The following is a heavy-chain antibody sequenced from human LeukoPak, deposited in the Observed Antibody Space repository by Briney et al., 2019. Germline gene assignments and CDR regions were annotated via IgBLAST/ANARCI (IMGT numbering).Heavy chain of an antibody. J-gene: IGHJ4*02. CDR3: AKEGQWLAYYFDY. CDR2: ITNNSDYI. V-gene: IGHV3-21*04. D-gene: IGHD6-19*01. Sequence: GGSLRLSCAASGFTFTTYTMNWVRQTPGKGLEWVSSITNNSDYIYYAGSVKGRFTISRDNAKNSLYLQMNSLRAEDTALYYCAKEGQWLAYYFDYWGQGTLVTASS. CDR1: GFTFTTYT.